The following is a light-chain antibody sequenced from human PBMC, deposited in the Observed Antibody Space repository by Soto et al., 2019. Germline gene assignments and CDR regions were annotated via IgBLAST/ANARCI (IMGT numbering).Light chain of an antibody. J-gene: IGKJ4*01. V-gene: IGKV3-11*01. Sequence: ESGLIQAPANPSFSPGEKATPSCRASQSVSSYLAWYQQKPGQAPRLLIYDASNRATGIPARFSGSGSGTDFTLTISSLEPEDFAVYYCQQRSNWLTFGGGTKVDIK. CDR3: QQRSNWLT. CDR2: DAS. CDR1: QSVSSY.